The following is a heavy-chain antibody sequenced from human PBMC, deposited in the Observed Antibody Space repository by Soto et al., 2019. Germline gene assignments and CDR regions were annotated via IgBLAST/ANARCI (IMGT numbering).Heavy chain of an antibody. Sequence: PSETLSLTCTVSGGSLSSYYCSLIRRPTGKGLEWIGCIYFSGSTNYNPALKSRFTMSVDTSKIPFSLKLRSVTAADSALYYCAGARITRPIDYWGQGTLVTVSS. J-gene: IGHJ4*02. CDR3: AGARITRPIDY. CDR2: IYFSGST. V-gene: IGHV4-59*01. CDR1: GGSLSSYY.